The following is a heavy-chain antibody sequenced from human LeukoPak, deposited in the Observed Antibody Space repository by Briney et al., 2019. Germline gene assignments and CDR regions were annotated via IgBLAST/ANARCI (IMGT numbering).Heavy chain of an antibody. Sequence: TGGSLRLSCAASGFTFSSYAMTWVRQAPGRGPEWVASIKNNAATTDYADSVKGRFTISRDNSKNTLNLQMNSLRAEDTAVYYCAKSYHDSGCLIDYWGQGTLVTVSS. CDR1: GFTFSSYA. CDR3: AKSYHDSGCLIDY. J-gene: IGHJ4*02. D-gene: IGHD6-19*01. CDR2: IKNNAATT. V-gene: IGHV3-23*01.